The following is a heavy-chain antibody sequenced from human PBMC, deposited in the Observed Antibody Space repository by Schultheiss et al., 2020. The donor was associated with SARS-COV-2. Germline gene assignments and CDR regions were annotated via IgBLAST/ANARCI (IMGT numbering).Heavy chain of an antibody. CDR1: GFTFSRSV. CDR3: ARGRGSFDY. V-gene: IGHV3-23*01. J-gene: IGHJ4*02. Sequence: GGSLRLSCAASGFTFSRSVMSWVRQAPGKGLEWVSAISDSDDNTYYADSAKGRFTISRDNSKNTLYLQMNSLRAEDTALYHCARGRGSFDYWGQGTLVTVSS. D-gene: IGHD3-10*01. CDR2: ISDSDDNT.